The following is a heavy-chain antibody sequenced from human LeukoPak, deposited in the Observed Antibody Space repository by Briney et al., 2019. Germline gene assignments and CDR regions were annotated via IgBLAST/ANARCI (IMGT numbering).Heavy chain of an antibody. CDR1: GYSISSGYY. D-gene: IGHD3-22*01. CDR2: FYHSGTT. J-gene: IGHJ6*03. CDR3: ARVKYDSSGYYYYYYYYMDV. Sequence: SETLSLTCTVSGYSISSGYYWGWIRQPPGQGLEWIGSFYHSGTTYYNPSLKSRVTISVDTSKNQFSLKLSSVTAADTAVYYCARVKYDSSGYYYYYYYYMDVWGKGTTVTISS. V-gene: IGHV4-38-2*02.